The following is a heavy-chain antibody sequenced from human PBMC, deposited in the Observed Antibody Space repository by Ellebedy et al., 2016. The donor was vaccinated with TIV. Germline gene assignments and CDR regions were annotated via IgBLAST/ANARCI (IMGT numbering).Heavy chain of an antibody. Sequence: ASVKVSXXASGYTFTSYGISWVRQAPGQGLEWMGWISAYNGNTNYAQKLQGRVTMTTDTSTSTAYMELRSLRSDDTAVYYCASGSNVDTAMLDDFLGMDVWGQGTTVTVSS. CDR1: GYTFTSYG. CDR2: ISAYNGNT. J-gene: IGHJ6*02. V-gene: IGHV1-18*01. D-gene: IGHD5-18*01. CDR3: ASGSNVDTAMLDDFLGMDV.